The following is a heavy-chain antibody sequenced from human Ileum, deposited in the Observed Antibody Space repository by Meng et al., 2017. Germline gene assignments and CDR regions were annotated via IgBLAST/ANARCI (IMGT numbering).Heavy chain of an antibody. CDR3: GRGHFGLDY. Sequence: QVELGEPGGVLVKPAGPLTLSCAASGRTFNNHYYSWICLGTGKGLGWVSYVSHTCTAIYYYDPLSGRFTASRNNANNLLFLQMHSLRAEDTALYYCGRGHFGLDYWGPGTLVTVSS. V-gene: IGHV3-11*01. CDR2: VSHTCTAI. CDR1: GRTFNNHY. D-gene: IGHD3-10*01. J-gene: IGHJ4*02.